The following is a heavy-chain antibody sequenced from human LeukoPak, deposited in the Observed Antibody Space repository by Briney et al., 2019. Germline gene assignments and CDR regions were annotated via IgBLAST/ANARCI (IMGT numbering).Heavy chain of an antibody. Sequence: GGSLRLSCAASGFTFSSYGMSWVRQAPGKGLEWASGLSGSGSNTYYADSVKGRFTISRDNSKNTLYLQMNGLRAEDTAIYYRARAVYTGGYGGFYFDYWGQGTLVTVSS. CDR1: GFTFSSYG. CDR2: LSGSGSNT. V-gene: IGHV3-23*01. D-gene: IGHD1-26*01. J-gene: IGHJ4*02. CDR3: ARAVYTGGYGGFYFDY.